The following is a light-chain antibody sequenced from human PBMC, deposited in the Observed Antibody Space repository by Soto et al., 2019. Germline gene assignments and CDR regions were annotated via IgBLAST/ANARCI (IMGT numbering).Light chain of an antibody. V-gene: IGKV1-39*01. CDR2: TAP. J-gene: IGKJ4*01. CDR3: EPTYISSALI. Sequence: DIQMTQSPSSLSASVGDRVTIRCRASQRISKYLNWYQQKPGKAPILLIYTAPNLHSGVPSRFSGSGSVTESKFTIRSPQPVAFANYFDEPTYISSALIFGGGTRVEIK. CDR1: QRISKY.